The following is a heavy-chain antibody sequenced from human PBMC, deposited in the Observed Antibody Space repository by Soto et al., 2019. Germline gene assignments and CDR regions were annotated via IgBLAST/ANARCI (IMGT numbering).Heavy chain of an antibody. CDR2: ISSSSSYI. D-gene: IGHD1-1*01. Sequence: EVQLVESGGGLVKPGGSLRLSCAASGFTFSSYSMNWVRQAPGKGLEWVSSISSSSSYIYYADSVKGRFTISRDNAKNSLYLQMNSLSAEDTAVYYCARDQLSPFNLQDYYSGMDVWGQGTTVTVSS. V-gene: IGHV3-21*01. CDR1: GFTFSSYS. CDR3: ARDQLSPFNLQDYYSGMDV. J-gene: IGHJ6*02.